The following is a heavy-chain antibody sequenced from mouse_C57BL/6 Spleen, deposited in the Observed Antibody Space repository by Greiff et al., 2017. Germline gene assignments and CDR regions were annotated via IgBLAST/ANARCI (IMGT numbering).Heavy chain of an antibody. Sequence: VQLQQSGPGLVKPSQSLSLTCSVTGYSITSGYYWNWIRQFPGNKLEWMGYISYDGSNNYNPSLKNRISITRDTSKNQFFLKFNSVTTEDTATYYCARGACFYAMDYWGQGTSVTVSS. V-gene: IGHV3-6*01. CDR1: GYSITSGYY. J-gene: IGHJ4*01. CDR3: ARGACFYAMDY. CDR2: ISYDGSN.